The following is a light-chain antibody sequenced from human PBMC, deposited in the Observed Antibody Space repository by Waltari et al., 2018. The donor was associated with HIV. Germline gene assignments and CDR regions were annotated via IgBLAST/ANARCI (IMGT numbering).Light chain of an antibody. V-gene: IGKV3-11*01. CDR3: QEYSSWPPIT. CDR1: QRVSSI. J-gene: IGKJ5*01. Sequence: EIVFTLSPATLSLSPGERATLSGRASQRVSSILARYQQKPGQAPRLLIYDESNRATGIPARFTGSGSGTDFTLTISSLEPGDFAVYYCQEYSSWPPITFGQGTRLEIK. CDR2: DES.